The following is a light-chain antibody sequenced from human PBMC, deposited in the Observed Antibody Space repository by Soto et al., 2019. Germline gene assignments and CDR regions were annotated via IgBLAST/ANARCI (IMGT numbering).Light chain of an antibody. J-gene: IGKJ5*01. CDR1: QGISSW. Sequence: DIQMTQSPSSVSASVGDRVTITCRASQGISSWLAWYQQKQGKAPKXLIYAASTLQSGVPSRFTGSGSGTDLTITISSLQPEDFESYYCQQLHSYPRTFGQGTRLEIK. CDR3: QQLHSYPRT. V-gene: IGKV1-12*01. CDR2: AAS.